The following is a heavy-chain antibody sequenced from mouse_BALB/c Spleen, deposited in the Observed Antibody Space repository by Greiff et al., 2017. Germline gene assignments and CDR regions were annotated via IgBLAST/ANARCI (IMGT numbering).Heavy chain of an antibody. CDR1: GYTFTSYY. Sequence: VQLQQSGAELVKPGASVKLSCKASGYTFTSYYMYWVKQRPGQGLEWIGEINPSNGGTNFNEKFKSKATLTVDKSSSTAYMQLSSLTSEDSAVYYCTRLPLMDYWGQGTSVTGSS. V-gene: IGHV1S81*02. J-gene: IGHJ4*01. D-gene: IGHD5-1*01. CDR3: TRLPLMDY. CDR2: INPSNGGT.